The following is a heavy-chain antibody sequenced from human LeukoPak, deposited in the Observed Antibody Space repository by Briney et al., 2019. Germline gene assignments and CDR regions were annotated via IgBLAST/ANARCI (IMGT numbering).Heavy chain of an antibody. CDR3: ARHYGGYSSFDY. Sequence: SETLSLTCTVSGGSISSSYWSWIRQPPGKGLEWIGYIHYSGSTNYNPSLKSRVTISVDTSKNQFSLKLSSVTATDTAVYYCARHYGGYSSFDYRGQGTLVTVSS. V-gene: IGHV4-59*08. CDR2: IHYSGST. CDR1: GGSISSSY. D-gene: IGHD4-23*01. J-gene: IGHJ4*02.